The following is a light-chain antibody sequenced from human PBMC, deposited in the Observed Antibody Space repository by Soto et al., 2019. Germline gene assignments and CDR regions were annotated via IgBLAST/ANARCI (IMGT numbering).Light chain of an antibody. J-gene: IGLJ1*01. CDR2: EVS. Sequence: QSVRTQPPSVSGSPGQSVTISCTGIRSDVGNYKSVSWYQQPPGTAPKLMIYEVSSRPSGVPDRFSGSKSGNTASLTISGLQVEDEADYYCSLYTSSSTFVFGTGTKVTVL. CDR1: RSDVGNYKS. V-gene: IGLV2-18*01. CDR3: SLYTSSSTFV.